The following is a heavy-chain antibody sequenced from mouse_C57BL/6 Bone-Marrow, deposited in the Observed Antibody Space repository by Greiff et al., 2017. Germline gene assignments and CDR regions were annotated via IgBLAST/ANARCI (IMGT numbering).Heavy chain of an antibody. V-gene: IGHV1-82*01. J-gene: IGHJ3*01. CDR3: ARRGFYGSSYIAY. D-gene: IGHD1-1*01. CDR2: INPGSGGT. Sequence: VQLQQSGPELVKPGASVKISCKASGYAFSSSWMNWVKQRPGQGLEWIGVINPGSGGTNYNEKFKGKATLTADKSSSTAYMQLSSLTSEDSAVYFCARRGFYGSSYIAYWGQGTLVTVSA. CDR1: GYAFSSSW.